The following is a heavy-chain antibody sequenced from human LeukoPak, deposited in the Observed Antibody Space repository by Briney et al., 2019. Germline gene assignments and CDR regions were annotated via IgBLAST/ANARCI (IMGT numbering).Heavy chain of an antibody. CDR1: GYSISSGYY. Sequence: PSETLSLTCSVSGYSISSGYYWGWIRQPPGKGLEWIGSIYHSGSTYYNTSLKSRVTISVDTSKNQFSLKLNSVTAADTAVYYCARVYSSWYLDYWGQGTLVTVSS. J-gene: IGHJ4*02. D-gene: IGHD6-6*01. CDR2: IYHSGST. CDR3: ARVYSSWYLDY. V-gene: IGHV4-38-2*02.